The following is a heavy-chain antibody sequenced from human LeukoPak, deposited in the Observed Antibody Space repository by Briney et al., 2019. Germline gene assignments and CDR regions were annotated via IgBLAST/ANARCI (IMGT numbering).Heavy chain of an antibody. CDR1: GFSFSTYS. CDR3: ASLIAARPN. D-gene: IGHD6-6*01. J-gene: IGHJ4*02. V-gene: IGHV3-21*01. CDR2: ISSGSSYV. Sequence: GASLRLSCAASGFSFSTYSMNWVRQAPGKGLEWVSSISSGSSYVYYADSVKGRFTISRDNAKNSLYLQMNSLRAEDTAVYYCASLIAARPNWGQGTLVTVSS.